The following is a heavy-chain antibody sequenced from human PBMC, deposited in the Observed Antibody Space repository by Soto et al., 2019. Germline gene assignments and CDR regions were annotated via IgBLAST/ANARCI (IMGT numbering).Heavy chain of an antibody. J-gene: IGHJ4*02. CDR3: TRLTNIAPYYFDY. V-gene: IGHV3-49*04. D-gene: IGHD6-13*01. Sequence: PGGSLRLSCTVSGFTFGNYALTWVRQAPGKAPEWVGLIRSKVFNRTTEYATSVKGRFTLTRDDSKNIASLQMNSLKTEDTAVYYCTRLTNIAPYYFDYWGQGXLVTVYS. CDR1: GFTFGNYA. CDR2: IRSKVFNRTT.